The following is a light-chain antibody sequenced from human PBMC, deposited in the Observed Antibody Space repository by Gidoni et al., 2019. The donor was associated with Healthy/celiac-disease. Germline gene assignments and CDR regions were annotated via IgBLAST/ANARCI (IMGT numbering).Light chain of an antibody. J-gene: IGKJ2*01. CDR2: AAS. CDR1: QSISSY. CDR3: QQSYSTPYP. Sequence: DIQMTQSPSSLSASVGDRVTITCRASQSISSYVNWYQQKPGKAPKLLIYAASSLPSGVPSRFSGRGSGTDFTLTISSLQPEDFATYYCQQSYSTPYPFGQGTKLEIK. V-gene: IGKV1-39*01.